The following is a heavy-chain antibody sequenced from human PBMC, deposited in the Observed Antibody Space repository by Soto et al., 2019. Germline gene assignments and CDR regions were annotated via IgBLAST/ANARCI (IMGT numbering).Heavy chain of an antibody. V-gene: IGHV1-69*06. CDR1: GGTFSSYA. CDR3: AIRPSRLRYFDWLNNAYFDY. D-gene: IGHD3-9*01. CDR2: IIPIFGTA. Sequence: SVKVSCKASGGTFSSYAISWVRQAPGQGLEWMGGIIPIFGTANYAQKFQGRVTITADKSTSTAYMELSSLRSEDTAVYYCAIRPSRLRYFDWLNNAYFDYWGQGTLVTVSS. J-gene: IGHJ4*02.